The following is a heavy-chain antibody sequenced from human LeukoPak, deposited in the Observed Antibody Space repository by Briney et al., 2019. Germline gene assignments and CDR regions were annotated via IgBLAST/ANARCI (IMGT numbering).Heavy chain of an antibody. CDR1: GFTFSSYA. Sequence: PGGSLRLSCAASGFTFSSYAMDWVRQAPGKGPEWISYTTNSGSTIYYADSVKGRFTISRDNAKNSLALQMNSLRDEDSAVYYCARDSISAALFDLWGQGTLITVSS. CDR3: ARDSISAALFDL. CDR2: TTNSGSTI. D-gene: IGHD2/OR15-2a*01. J-gene: IGHJ5*02. V-gene: IGHV3-48*02.